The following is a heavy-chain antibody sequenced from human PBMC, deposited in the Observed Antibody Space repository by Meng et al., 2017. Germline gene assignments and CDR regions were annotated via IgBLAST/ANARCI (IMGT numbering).Heavy chain of an antibody. Sequence: VRLVGTGGGLVQPVGSLGPSCVASGFTFGSYWMHWVRQAPGKGLVGVSRINSDGSSTSDADSVKGRFTISRDNAKNTLYLQMNSLRAEDTAVYYCARMGQVGATFDYWGQGTLVTVSS. D-gene: IGHD1-26*01. V-gene: IGHV3-74*01. CDR2: INSDGSST. J-gene: IGHJ4*02. CDR3: ARMGQVGATFDY. CDR1: GFTFGSYW.